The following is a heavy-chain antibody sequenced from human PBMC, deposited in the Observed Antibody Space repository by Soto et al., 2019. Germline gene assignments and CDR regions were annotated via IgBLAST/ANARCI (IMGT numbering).Heavy chain of an antibody. J-gene: IGHJ6*02. Sequence: QVQLVQSGAEVKKPGSSVKVSCKASGGTFGSYAISWVRQAPGQGLEWMGGIIPITATANYAQKFQGRVTITADESTSTASMQLISLRSEDTAVYYCARSQGSSTSLEIYYYYYYGMDVWGRGTTVTVSS. CDR2: IIPITATA. V-gene: IGHV1-69*01. D-gene: IGHD2-2*01. CDR3: ARSQGSSTSLEIYYYYYYGMDV. CDR1: GGTFGSYA.